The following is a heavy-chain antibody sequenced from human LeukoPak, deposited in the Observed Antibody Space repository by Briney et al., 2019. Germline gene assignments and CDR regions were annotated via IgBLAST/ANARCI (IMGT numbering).Heavy chain of an antibody. CDR2: VSGSGTIT. Sequence: GGSLRLSCAASGFTFSSYAMNWVRQAPGKGLEWVSIVSGSGTITYYAGSVKGRFTISRDNPKNTLYLQMNSLRAEDTAVYYCAKADSYYDLLTCFDFWGQGTLVTVSS. V-gene: IGHV3-23*01. D-gene: IGHD3-9*01. CDR1: GFTFSSYA. CDR3: AKADSYYDLLTCFDF. J-gene: IGHJ4*02.